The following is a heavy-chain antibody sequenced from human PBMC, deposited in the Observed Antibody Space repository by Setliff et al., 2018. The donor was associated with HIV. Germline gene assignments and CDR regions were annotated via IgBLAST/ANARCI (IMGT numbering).Heavy chain of an antibody. J-gene: IGHJ4*02. CDR3: ARRHNDYSLYYFDS. CDR2: IYYSGST. Sequence: SETLSLTCTVSGGSISSSRYYWGWIRQPPGKGLEWIGTIYYSGSTFYNPSFKSRVTMSVDTSKNQFSLRLTSVTAADTAVYYCARRHNDYSLYYFDSWGQGTLVTVSS. CDR1: GGSISSSRYY. V-gene: IGHV4-39*01. D-gene: IGHD5-12*01.